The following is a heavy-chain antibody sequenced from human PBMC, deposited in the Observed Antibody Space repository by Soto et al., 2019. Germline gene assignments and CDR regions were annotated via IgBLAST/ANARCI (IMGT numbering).Heavy chain of an antibody. CDR2: IWYDGSNK. Sequence: QVQLVESGGGVVQPGRSLRLSCAASGFTFSSYGMHWVRQAPGKGLEWVAVIWYDGSNKYYADSVKGRFTISRDNSKNTLYLQMKSLRAEDTAVYYCARHGGYYYDYPFDYWGQGTLVTVSS. CDR1: GFTFSSYG. CDR3: ARHGGYYYDYPFDY. J-gene: IGHJ4*02. V-gene: IGHV3-33*01. D-gene: IGHD3-22*01.